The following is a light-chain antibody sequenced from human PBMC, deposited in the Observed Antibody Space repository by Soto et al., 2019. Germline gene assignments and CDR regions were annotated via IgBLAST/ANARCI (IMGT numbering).Light chain of an antibody. CDR2: EVS. V-gene: IGLV2-14*01. CDR3: NSYTRSSTLPYV. Sequence: QSALTQPASVSGSPGQSVTVACTGASSDIGYYNYVSWYQQHPGKTPRVMIYEVSNRPSGVSNRFSGSKSGNTASLTISGLQAEDEADYYCNSYTRSSTLPYVLGTGTKLTVL. J-gene: IGLJ1*01. CDR1: SSDIGYYNY.